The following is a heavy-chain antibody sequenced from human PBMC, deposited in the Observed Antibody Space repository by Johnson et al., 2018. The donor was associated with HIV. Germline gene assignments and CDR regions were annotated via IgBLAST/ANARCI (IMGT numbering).Heavy chain of an antibody. CDR1: GFTFDDYA. CDR2: ISWNSGSI. V-gene: IGHV3-9*01. D-gene: IGHD3-3*02. Sequence: VHLVESGGGLVQPGRSLRLSCAASGFTFDDYAMHWVRQAPGKGLEWVSGISWNSGSIGYADSVKGRFTISRDNAKNTLYLQMNSLRAEDTAAYYCARELSHDAFDSWGQGTMVTVSS. J-gene: IGHJ3*02. CDR3: ARELSHDAFDS.